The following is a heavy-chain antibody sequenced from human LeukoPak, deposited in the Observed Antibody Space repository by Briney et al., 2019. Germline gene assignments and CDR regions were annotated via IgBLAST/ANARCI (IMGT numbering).Heavy chain of an antibody. J-gene: IGHJ4*02. Sequence: SETLSLTCTVSGGSISSSGYYWDWIRQPPGKGLEWIGSIYYTGSTYYNPSLKSRVTISVDTSNNHFSLKVSSVTAADTAIYYCARDSDESSDCWGQGTLVTVSS. CDR2: IYYTGST. CDR3: ARDSDESSDC. CDR1: GGSISSSGYY. D-gene: IGHD6-6*01. V-gene: IGHV4-39*07.